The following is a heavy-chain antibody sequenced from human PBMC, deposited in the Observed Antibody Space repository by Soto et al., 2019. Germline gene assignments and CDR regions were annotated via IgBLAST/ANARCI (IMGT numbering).Heavy chain of an antibody. CDR3: AKDQGSGWYYDYYYGMDV. V-gene: IGHV3-23*01. CDR2: ISGSGGST. Sequence: EVQLLESGGGLVQPGGSLRLSCAASGFTFSSYAMSWVRQAPGKGLEWVSAISGSGGSTYYADSVKGRFTISRDNSKNTLYLQMNSLRAEDTAVYYCAKDQGSGWYYDYYYGMDVLGQGTTVTVSS. CDR1: GFTFSSYA. J-gene: IGHJ6*02. D-gene: IGHD6-19*01.